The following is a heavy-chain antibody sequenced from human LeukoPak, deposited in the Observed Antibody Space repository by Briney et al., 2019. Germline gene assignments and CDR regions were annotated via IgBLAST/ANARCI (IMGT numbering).Heavy chain of an antibody. J-gene: IGHJ3*02. V-gene: IGHV3-23*01. CDR2: ISGSGGST. Sequence: AGGSLRLSCAASGFSSYAMSWVRQAPGKGLEWVSAISGSGGSTYYADSVKGRFTISRDNSKNTLYLQMNSLRAEDTAVYYCAKVDTAMVPDAFDIWGQGTMVTVSS. D-gene: IGHD5-18*01. CDR1: GFSSYA. CDR3: AKVDTAMVPDAFDI.